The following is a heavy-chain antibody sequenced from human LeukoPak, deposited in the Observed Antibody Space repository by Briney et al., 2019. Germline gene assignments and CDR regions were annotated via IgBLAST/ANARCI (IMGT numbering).Heavy chain of an antibody. CDR1: GYTFTSYF. CDR2: INPSGGGT. CDR3: ARGGAVWEILSFLDY. Sequence: GASVKVSCKASGYTFTSYFMHWVRQAPGQGLEWMGIINPSGGGTSYAQKFQGRVTMTRDTSTSTVYMDLSSLRSEDTAVYYCARGGAVWEILSFLDYWGEGTLFPVSS. J-gene: IGHJ4*02. D-gene: IGHD3-3*01. V-gene: IGHV1-46*01.